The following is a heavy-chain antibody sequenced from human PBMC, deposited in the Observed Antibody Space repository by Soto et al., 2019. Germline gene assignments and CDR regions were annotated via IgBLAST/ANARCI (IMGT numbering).Heavy chain of an antibody. D-gene: IGHD2-2*01. CDR3: AKDSSTSRDYYYMDV. J-gene: IGHJ6*03. CDR2: ISWNSGSI. Sequence: VQLVESGGGLVQPGRSLRLSCAASGFTFDDYAMHWVRQAPGKGLEWVSGISWNSGSIGYADSVKGRFTISRDNAKNTLYLQMNSLRAEDTALYYCAKDSSTSRDYYYMDVWGKGTTVTVSS. CDR1: GFTFDDYA. V-gene: IGHV3-9*01.